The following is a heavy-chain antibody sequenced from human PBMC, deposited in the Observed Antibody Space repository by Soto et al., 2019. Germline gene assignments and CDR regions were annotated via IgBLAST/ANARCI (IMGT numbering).Heavy chain of an antibody. V-gene: IGHV1-69*13. CDR2: IIPIFGTA. D-gene: IGHD3-3*01. J-gene: IGHJ6*02. CDR1: GGTFSSYA. CDR3: ASSGSFWSGPRRYGMDV. Sequence: SVKVSCKASGGTFSSYAISWVRQAPGQGLEWMGGIIPIFGTANYAQKFQGRVTITADESTSTAYMELSSLRSEDTAVYYCASSGSFWSGPRRYGMDVWGQGTTVTVSS.